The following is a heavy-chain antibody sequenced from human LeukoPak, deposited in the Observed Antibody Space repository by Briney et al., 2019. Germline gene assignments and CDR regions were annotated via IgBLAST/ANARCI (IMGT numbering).Heavy chain of an antibody. Sequence: PGGSLRLSCAASGFTFSSYGMHWVRQAPGKGLEWVAFIRYDGSNKYYADSVKGRFTISRDNSKNTLYLQMNSLRAEDTAVYYCAKDKTNMVRGPRNWLDPWGQGTLVTVSS. CDR1: GFTFSSYG. V-gene: IGHV3-30*02. J-gene: IGHJ5*02. CDR2: IRYDGSNK. D-gene: IGHD3-10*01. CDR3: AKDKTNMVRGPRNWLDP.